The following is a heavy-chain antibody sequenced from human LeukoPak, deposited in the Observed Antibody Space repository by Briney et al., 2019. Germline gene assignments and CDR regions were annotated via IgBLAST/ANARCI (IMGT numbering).Heavy chain of an antibody. CDR2: ISASGAST. J-gene: IGHJ4*02. V-gene: IGHV3-23*01. Sequence: GGSLRLSCAGSGFTFNGYAMNWVRQAPGKGLEWVSTISASGASTFYADSVKGRFTISRDNSKNTVSLQVNSLRVEDTAIYYCAKTYRDYFDSWGLGTLVTVSS. CDR3: AKTYRDYFDS. D-gene: IGHD5-18*01. CDR1: GFTFNGYA.